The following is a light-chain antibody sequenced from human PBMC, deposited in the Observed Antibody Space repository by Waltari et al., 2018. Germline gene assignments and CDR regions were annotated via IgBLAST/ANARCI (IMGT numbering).Light chain of an antibody. CDR3: QQSYSTPWT. J-gene: IGKJ1*01. Sequence: DIQLTQSPASLSASVGDRVTITCRASQSISSYLNWYQQKTGKGPKLLIYAASRLQSGVPSRFSGSGSVTDFTLTISSLQPEDFATYYCQQSYSTPWTFGQGTKVEIK. CDR2: AAS. CDR1: QSISSY. V-gene: IGKV1-39*01.